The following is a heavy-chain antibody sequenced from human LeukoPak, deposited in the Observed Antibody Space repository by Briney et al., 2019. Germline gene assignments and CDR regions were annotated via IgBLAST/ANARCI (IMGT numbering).Heavy chain of an antibody. J-gene: IGHJ5*02. D-gene: IGHD6-19*01. CDR3: ARSLSLMGSGWYRNWFDP. CDR1: GYSFTSYW. Sequence: GESLKISCKGSGYSFTSYWIGWVRQVPGKGLEWMGIIYPGDSDTRYSPSFQGQVTISADKSISTAYLQWSSLKASDTAMYYCARSLSLMGSGWYRNWFDPWGQGTLVTVSS. V-gene: IGHV5-51*01. CDR2: IYPGDSDT.